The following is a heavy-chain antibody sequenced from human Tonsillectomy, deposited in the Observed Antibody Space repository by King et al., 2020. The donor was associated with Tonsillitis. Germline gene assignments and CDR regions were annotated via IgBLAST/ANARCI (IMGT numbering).Heavy chain of an antibody. CDR1: GFTFSSYW. V-gene: IGHV3-74*01. CDR2: INSDGSST. D-gene: IGHD6-19*01. J-gene: IGHJ6*02. CDR3: ARDVDSSGWYRYYYYGMDV. Sequence: VQLVESGGGLVQPGGSLRLSCAASGFTFSSYWMHWVRQAPGKGLVWVSRINSDGSSTNYADSVEGRFTISRDNAKSTLYLQMNSLRAEDTAVYYCARDVDSSGWYRYYYYGMDVWGPGTTVTVSS.